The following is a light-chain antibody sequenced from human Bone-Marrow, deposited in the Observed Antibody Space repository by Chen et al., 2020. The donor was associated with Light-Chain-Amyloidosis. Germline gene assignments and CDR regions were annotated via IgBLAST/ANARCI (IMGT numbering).Light chain of an antibody. J-gene: IGLJ3*02. Sequence: QSVLNQPPSASGTPGQRVTISCSGSTSTIGCSFIYWYRHLPGTAPKLLIARDTQRPSGVPDRVSGSKSGTSASLTISGLRSEDEAVYYCATWDFSGSGQGVFGGGTKLTV. CDR2: RDT. CDR3: ATWDFSGSGQGV. CDR1: TSTIGCSF. V-gene: IGLV1-47*02.